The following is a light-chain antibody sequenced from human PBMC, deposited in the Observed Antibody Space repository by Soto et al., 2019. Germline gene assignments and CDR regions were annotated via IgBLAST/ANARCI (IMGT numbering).Light chain of an antibody. J-gene: IGLJ3*02. Sequence: QAVLTQSPSASASLGASVKLTCTLSSGHSTYIIAWHQQQPEKGPRYLMNLNSDGSHSKGDGIPDRFSGSSSGAERYLTISSLQSEDEGDYYCQTWGAGVWVFGGGTKLTVL. CDR3: QTWGAGVWV. V-gene: IGLV4-69*01. CDR2: LNSDGSH. CDR1: SGHSTYI.